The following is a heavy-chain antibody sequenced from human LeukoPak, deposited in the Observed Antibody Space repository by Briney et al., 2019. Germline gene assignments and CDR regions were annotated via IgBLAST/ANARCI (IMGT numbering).Heavy chain of an antibody. V-gene: IGHV4-31*03. CDR2: IFYSGST. D-gene: IGHD5-24*01. CDR1: GASISSGGYY. J-gene: IGHJ5*02. CDR3: AREGEEMANRGWFDP. Sequence: SETLSLTCTVSGASISSGGYYWSWIRQPPGKGLEWIVYIFYSGSTYYNPSLKSRVTISVDTSKNQFSLKLSSVTAADTAVYYCAREGEEMANRGWFDPWGQGTLVTVSS.